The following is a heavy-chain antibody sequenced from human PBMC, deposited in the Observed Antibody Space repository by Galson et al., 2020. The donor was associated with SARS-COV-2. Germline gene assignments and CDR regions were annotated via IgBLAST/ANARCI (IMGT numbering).Heavy chain of an antibody. CDR3: ARLPVVRGVDY. CDR1: GYSISSGYY. J-gene: IGHJ4*02. D-gene: IGHD3-10*01. CDR2: IHHSGST. V-gene: IGHV4-38-2*02. Sequence: ASETLSLTCTVSGYSISSGYYWGWIRQPPGKGLEWIGSIHHSGSTYYNPSLKSRVTISVDTSKNQFSLKLSSVTAADTAVYYCARLPVVRGVDYWGQGILVTVSS.